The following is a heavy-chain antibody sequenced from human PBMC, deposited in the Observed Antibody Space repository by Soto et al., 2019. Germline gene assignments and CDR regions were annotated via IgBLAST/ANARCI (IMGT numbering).Heavy chain of an antibody. CDR2: INHSGST. Sequence: SQTQSLTCGVEGGTCVGFDGSCIRQTPRKGLEWIGEINHSGSTNYNPSLKSRVTILVDTSKNQFSLKLSSVTAADTAVYYCARHSWHSSGWTQRYYYGMDVWGQGTTVPVS. V-gene: IGHV4-34*01. D-gene: IGHD6-19*01. J-gene: IGHJ6*02. CDR1: GGTCVGFD. CDR3: ARHSWHSSGWTQRYYYGMDV.